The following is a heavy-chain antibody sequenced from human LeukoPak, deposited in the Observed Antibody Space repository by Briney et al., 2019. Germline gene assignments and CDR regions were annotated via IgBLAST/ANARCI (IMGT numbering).Heavy chain of an antibody. CDR2: ISPSGDST. V-gene: IGHV1-46*01. D-gene: IGHD3-22*01. CDR1: GYTFTRYY. J-gene: IGHJ5*02. CDR3: ARGRDYYAITGYHNWFDA. Sequence: ASVKVSCKASGYTFTRYYMHWVRQAPGQGLEWMGIISPSGDSTSYAQKFQGRVTMTRDTSSRTVYLGLSGLRSEDTAVYYCARGRDYYAITGYHNWFDAWGQGTLVTVSS.